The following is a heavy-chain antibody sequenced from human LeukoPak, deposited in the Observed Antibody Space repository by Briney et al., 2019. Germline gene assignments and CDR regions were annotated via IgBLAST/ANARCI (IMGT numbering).Heavy chain of an antibody. D-gene: IGHD4/OR15-4a*01. V-gene: IGHV3-23*01. J-gene: IGHJ4*02. CDR2: INPSGGST. Sequence: PGGSLRLSCAASGFTFTSSAMSWVRQAPGKGLEWVSTINPSGGSTYYADSVKGRFTISRDNSKNTLYLQMNSLRADDTAVYFWASRAVLHLAFPLYFDYWGQGTLVTVSS. CDR3: ASRAVLHLAFPLYFDY. CDR1: GFTFTSSA.